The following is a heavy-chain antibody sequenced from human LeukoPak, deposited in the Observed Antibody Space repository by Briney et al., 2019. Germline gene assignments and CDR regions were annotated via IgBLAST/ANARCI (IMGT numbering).Heavy chain of an antibody. CDR1: GGTFSSYA. J-gene: IGHJ4*02. Sequence: ASLKVSCKASGGTFSSYAISWVRQAPGQGLEWMERIIPILGIANYAQKFQGRVTITADKYTSTAYMELSSLRSEDTAVYYCARDLGGSYYVDYFDYWGQGTLVTVS. V-gene: IGHV1-69*04. D-gene: IGHD1-26*01. CDR2: IIPILGIA. CDR3: ARDLGGSYYVDYFDY.